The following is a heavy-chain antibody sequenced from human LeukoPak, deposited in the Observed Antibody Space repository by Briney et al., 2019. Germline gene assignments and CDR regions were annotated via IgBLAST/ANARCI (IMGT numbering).Heavy chain of an antibody. D-gene: IGHD2/OR15-2a*01. CDR2: IYSGGTT. CDR1: GFTFSGSA. V-gene: IGHV3-53*01. Sequence: GGSLRLSCAASGFTFSGSAMHWVRQAPGKGLEWVSLIYSGGTTYYADSVKGRFTISRDNSKNTVHLQMNNLRAEDTAMYFCARRLYIVRGAFDIWGQGTMVTVSS. J-gene: IGHJ3*02. CDR3: ARRLYIVRGAFDI.